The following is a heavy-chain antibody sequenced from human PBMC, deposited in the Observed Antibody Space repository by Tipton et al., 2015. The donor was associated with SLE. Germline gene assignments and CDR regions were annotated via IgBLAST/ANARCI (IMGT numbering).Heavy chain of an antibody. D-gene: IGHD5-12*01. CDR1: GFSFSSHW. V-gene: IGHV3-74*01. J-gene: IGHJ6*02. Sequence: SLRLSCAASGFSFSSHWMYWVRQARGKGLVWVSRISIDGITTSYADSVKGRFTISRDYAKNTLYLQMNSLRAEDTAVYYCAREDAYSGYNYYYYGMDVWGQGTTVTVSS. CDR2: ISIDGITT. CDR3: AREDAYSGYNYYYYGMDV.